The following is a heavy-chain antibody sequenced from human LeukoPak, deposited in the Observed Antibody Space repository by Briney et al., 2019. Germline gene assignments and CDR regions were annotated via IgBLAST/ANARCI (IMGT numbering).Heavy chain of an antibody. J-gene: IGHJ2*01. CDR3: ARIPLGGNHWYFDL. CDR1: GDSVSNSNFY. CDR2: IYYSGST. D-gene: IGHD7-27*01. V-gene: IGHV4-39*07. Sequence: PSETLTLTCSLSGDSVSNSNFYWGWIRQPPGEGLEWIGNIYYSGSTYYNPSLGSRVALSTDTSKNHLSLELTSVTAADTAVYYCARIPLGGNHWYFDLWGRGTLVAVSS.